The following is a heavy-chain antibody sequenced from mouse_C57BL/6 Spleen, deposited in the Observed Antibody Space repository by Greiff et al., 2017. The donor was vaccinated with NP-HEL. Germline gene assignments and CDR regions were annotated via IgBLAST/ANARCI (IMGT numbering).Heavy chain of an antibody. J-gene: IGHJ2*01. Sequence: QVQLQQSGAELVKPGASVKISCKASGYAFSSYWMNWVKQRPGKGLEWIGQIYPGDGDTNYNGKFKGKATLTADKSSSTAYMQLSSLTSEDSAVYFCAREGKNYYGSSYYFDYWGQGTTLTVSS. CDR2: IYPGDGDT. V-gene: IGHV1-80*01. D-gene: IGHD1-1*01. CDR3: AREGKNYYGSSYYFDY. CDR1: GYAFSSYW.